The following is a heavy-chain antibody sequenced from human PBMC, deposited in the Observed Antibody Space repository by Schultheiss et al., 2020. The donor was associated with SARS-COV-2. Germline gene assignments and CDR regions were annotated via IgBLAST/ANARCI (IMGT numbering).Heavy chain of an antibody. V-gene: IGHV4-4*09. J-gene: IGHJ5*02. CDR2: IYHTGSM. CDR3: ARYYYDGTGDNWFDP. Sequence: SETLSLTCTVSGGSISNYYWSWIRQPPGKGLEWIGYIYHTGSMYYNPSLKSRVTMSVDTSKNQFSLQLNSVTAADTATYYCARYYYDGTGDNWFDPWGQGIQVTVSS. D-gene: IGHD3-3*01. CDR1: GGSISNYY.